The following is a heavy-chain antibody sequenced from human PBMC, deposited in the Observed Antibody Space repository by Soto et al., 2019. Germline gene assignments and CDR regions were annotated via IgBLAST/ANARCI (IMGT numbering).Heavy chain of an antibody. CDR3: AKDSAGQQEIAVAGRDGMDV. CDR1: GYTFTGYY. V-gene: IGHV1-2*04. D-gene: IGHD6-19*01. J-gene: IGHJ6*02. CDR2: INPNSGGT. Sequence: QVQLVQSGAEVKKPGASVKVSCKASGYTFTGYYMHWVRQAPGQGLEWMGWINPNSGGTNYAQKLQGWVTMTRDTSISTAYMEMSRLRSDDTAVYYCAKDSAGQQEIAVAGRDGMDVWGQGTKVTVSS.